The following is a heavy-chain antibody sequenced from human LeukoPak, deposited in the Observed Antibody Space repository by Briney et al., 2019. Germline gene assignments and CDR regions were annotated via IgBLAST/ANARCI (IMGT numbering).Heavy chain of an antibody. J-gene: IGHJ4*02. CDR1: GCTFTIYA. D-gene: IGHD3-3*01. CDR2: IIPIFGTA. CDR3: RVTYYDFWGGPGDY. Sequence: AVTVSFKASGCTFTIYAISWVRQAPGQGLEWMGGIIPIFGTANYAHKFHGRVTITTDESTSTDYMELSILRPEATAVYYYRVTYYDFWGGPGDYWGQGPRVTVSA. V-gene: IGHV1-69*05.